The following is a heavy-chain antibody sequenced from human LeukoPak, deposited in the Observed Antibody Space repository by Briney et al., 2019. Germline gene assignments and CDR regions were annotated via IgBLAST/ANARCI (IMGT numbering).Heavy chain of an antibody. CDR2: ISYDGSNK. CDR3: ARGSTGSGTYSTLDY. J-gene: IGHJ4*02. D-gene: IGHD1-26*01. V-gene: IGHV3-30-3*01. Sequence: GRSLRLSCAASGFTFTSYAVHWVRQAPGKGLEWVAVISYDGSNKYYADSVKGRFSISRDSSKNTLYLQMNSLRAEDTAVYYCARGSTGSGTYSTLDYWGQGTLVTVSS. CDR1: GFTFTSYA.